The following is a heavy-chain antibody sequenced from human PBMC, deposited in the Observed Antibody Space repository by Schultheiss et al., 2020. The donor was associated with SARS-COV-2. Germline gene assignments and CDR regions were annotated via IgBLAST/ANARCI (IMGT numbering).Heavy chain of an antibody. D-gene: IGHD2-2*02. J-gene: IGHJ6*03. CDR2: INHSGRT. V-gene: IGHV4-34*01. Sequence: SQTLSLTCAAYSGSFSGYYWSWIRQPPGKGLEWIGEINHSGRTNYNPSLKSRVSISIDTSKNQFSLKLNSVTPADTAVYYCARRYCSGTSCYTARWYYYMDVWGKGTTVTVSS. CDR1: SGSFSGYY. CDR3: ARRYCSGTSCYTARWYYYMDV.